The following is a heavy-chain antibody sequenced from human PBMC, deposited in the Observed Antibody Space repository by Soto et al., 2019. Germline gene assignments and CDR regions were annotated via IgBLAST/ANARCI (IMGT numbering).Heavy chain of an antibody. CDR3: ASYSYGLYYFDY. Sequence: LRLSCAASGFTVSSNYMSWVRQAPGKGLEWASVIYSGGSTYYADSVKGRFTISRDNSKNTLYLQMNSLRAEDTAVYYCASYSYGLYYFDYWGQGTLVTVSS. V-gene: IGHV3-53*01. CDR1: GFTVSSNY. J-gene: IGHJ4*02. CDR2: IYSGGST. D-gene: IGHD5-18*01.